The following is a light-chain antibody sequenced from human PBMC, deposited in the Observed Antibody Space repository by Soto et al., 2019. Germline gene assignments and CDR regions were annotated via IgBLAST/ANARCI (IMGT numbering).Light chain of an antibody. Sequence: QSVLTQPPSVSGSPGQSVTISCTGTSSDVGSYNRVSWYQQPPGTAPKLMIYEVSNRPSGVPDRFSGSKSGNTASLTISGLQAEDEADYYCCSYVGARTYVFGAGTKVTVL. CDR1: SSDVGSYNR. J-gene: IGLJ1*01. V-gene: IGLV2-18*02. CDR2: EVS. CDR3: CSYVGARTYV.